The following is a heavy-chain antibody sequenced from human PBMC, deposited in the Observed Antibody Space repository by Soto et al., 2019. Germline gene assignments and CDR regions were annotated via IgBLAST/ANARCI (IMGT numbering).Heavy chain of an antibody. D-gene: IGHD3-16*01. CDR3: ARDRGGITVSSKPLGEWCDP. CDR2: VSQGGTTAYMSEGETT. CDR1: GVSIDNFF. Sequence: QVQLQESGPGLLRPSETLSLTCTVSGVSIDNFFWSWIRQIPGKGLEWLGYVSQGGTTAYMSEGETTSYNPSLESRATIALDLPKNQFSLKLTSVTAADTAVYYCARDRGGITVSSKPLGEWCDPWGQGTLVTVSS. V-gene: IGHV4-59*01. J-gene: IGHJ5*02.